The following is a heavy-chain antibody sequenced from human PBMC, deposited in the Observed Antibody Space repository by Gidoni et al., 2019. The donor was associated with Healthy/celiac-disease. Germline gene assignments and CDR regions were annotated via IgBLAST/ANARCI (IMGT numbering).Heavy chain of an antibody. Sequence: QVQLQQWGAGLLKPSETLSLTCAVYGGSFSGYYWSWIRQPPGKGLEWIGEINHSGSTNYNPSLKSRVTISVDTSKNQFSLKLSSVTAADTAVYYCARAPYYGSGSNRIDYWGQGTLVTVSS. CDR1: GGSFSGYY. CDR3: ARAPYYGSGSNRIDY. V-gene: IGHV4-34*01. CDR2: INHSGST. J-gene: IGHJ4*02. D-gene: IGHD3-10*01.